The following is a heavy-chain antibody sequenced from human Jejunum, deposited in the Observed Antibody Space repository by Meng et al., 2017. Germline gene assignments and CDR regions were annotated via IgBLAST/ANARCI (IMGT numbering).Heavy chain of an antibody. CDR2: ISYDGTKE. Sequence: GESLKISCAASGFTFSNNAMHWVRQAPGKGLEWVAVISYDGTKEYYGDSVKGRFTISRDNSKNTLYMHMNSLRAEDTAVYYCASLEGIGQYVRSLDAFGIWSQGTMVTVSS. CDR1: GFTFSNNA. J-gene: IGHJ3*02. CDR3: ASLEGIGQYVRSLDAFGI. V-gene: IGHV3-30*07. D-gene: IGHD2-15*01.